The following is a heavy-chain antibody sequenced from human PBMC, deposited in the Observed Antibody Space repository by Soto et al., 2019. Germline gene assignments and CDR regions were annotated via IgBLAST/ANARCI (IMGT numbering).Heavy chain of an antibody. CDR2: INPNSGGT. CDR1: GYTFTGYY. Sequence: QVQLVQSGAEVKKPGASVKVSCKASGYTFTGYYMHWVRQAPGQGLEWMGWINPNSGGTNYAQKFEGGVTITRDTSISTAYMELSRLSSDDRAVYYCAGSYRHLYISFWGSYPFSGGQGPLVTVSS. D-gene: IGHD3-16*01. J-gene: IGHJ4*02. CDR3: AGSYRHLYISFWGSYPFS. V-gene: IGHV1-2*02.